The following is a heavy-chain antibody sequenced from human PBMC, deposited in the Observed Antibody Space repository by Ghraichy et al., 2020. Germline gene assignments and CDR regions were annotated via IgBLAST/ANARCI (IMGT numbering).Heavy chain of an antibody. CDR1: GFTFDEYA. CDR3: AKGEYQLLLRAFDI. CDR2: VSWNSGTM. D-gene: IGHD2-2*01. V-gene: IGHV3-9*01. Sequence: GGSLRLSCAASGFTFDEYAMHWVRQAPGKGLEWVSGVSWNSGTMGYADSVRGRFTISKDNAKNSLYLQMNSLRVEDTALYYCAKGEYQLLLRAFDIWGQGTMVTVSS. J-gene: IGHJ3*02.